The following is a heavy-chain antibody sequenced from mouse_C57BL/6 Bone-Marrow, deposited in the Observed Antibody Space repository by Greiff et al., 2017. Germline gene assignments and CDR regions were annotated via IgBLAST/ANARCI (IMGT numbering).Heavy chain of an antibody. CDR2: IYPRSGNT. CDR3: ARDDGYYYAMDY. CDR1: GYTFTSYG. V-gene: IGHV1-81*01. D-gene: IGHD2-3*01. Sequence: VKLVESGAELARPGASVKLSCKASGYTFTSYGISWVKQRTGQGLEWIGEIYPRSGNTYYNEKFKGKATLTADESSSTAYMELRSLTSEDSAVYFCARDDGYYYAMDYWGQGTSVTVSS. J-gene: IGHJ4*01.